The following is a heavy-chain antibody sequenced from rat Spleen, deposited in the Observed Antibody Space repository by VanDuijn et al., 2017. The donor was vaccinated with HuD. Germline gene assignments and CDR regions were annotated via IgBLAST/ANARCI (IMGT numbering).Heavy chain of an antibody. D-gene: IGHD1-6*01. CDR3: ARPRLTTDYYDVLDA. CDR1: GYTFTSYY. Sequence: QVQLQQSGAELAKPGSSVKISCKASGYTFTSYYISWIKQTTGQGLEYMGYINTGSGTNNYNEKFRGKATLTVDKSSRTAFMHIDSLTPDDSAVCYCARPRLTTDYYDVLDAWGQGASVTVFS. CDR2: INTGSGTN. V-gene: IGHV1-43*01. J-gene: IGHJ4*01.